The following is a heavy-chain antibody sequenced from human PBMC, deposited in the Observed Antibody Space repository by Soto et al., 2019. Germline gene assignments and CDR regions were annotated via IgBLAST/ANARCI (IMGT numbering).Heavy chain of an antibody. Sequence: PGGSLRLSCAVSGFTFSSYSMNWVRQAPGKGLEWVAVISYDGSNKYYADSVKGRFTISRDNSKNTLYLQMNSLRPEDTAVYYCAKDGILDSSGHYYYFDYWGQGTLVTVSS. CDR1: GFTFSSYS. J-gene: IGHJ4*02. CDR2: ISYDGSNK. CDR3: AKDGILDSSGHYYYFDY. V-gene: IGHV3-30*18. D-gene: IGHD3-22*01.